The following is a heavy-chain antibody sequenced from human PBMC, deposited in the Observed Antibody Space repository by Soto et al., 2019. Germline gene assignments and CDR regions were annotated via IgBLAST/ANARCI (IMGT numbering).Heavy chain of an antibody. CDR1: GFPFSRYW. J-gene: IGHJ5*02. CDR3: GRDLPSISGRPGGWFDP. CDR2: IKQDGSEK. V-gene: IGHV3-7*01. Sequence: GGSLRLSCAAFGFPFSRYWMSWVRQAPGKGLEWVANIKQDGSEKSYVDSVKGRFSISRDNAKNSLYLQMNSLRVEDTAVYFCGRDLPSISGRPGGWFDPWGQGTLVTVS. D-gene: IGHD6-6*01.